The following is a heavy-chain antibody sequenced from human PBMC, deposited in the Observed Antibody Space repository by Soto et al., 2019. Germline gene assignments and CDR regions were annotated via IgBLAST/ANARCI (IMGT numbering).Heavy chain of an antibody. V-gene: IGHV3-30*18. CDR1: GLTFSRYG. D-gene: IGHD3-3*01. CDR2: ISYDGSKK. Sequence: QVQLVESGGGVVQPGRSLRLSCAASGLTFSRYGMHWVRQAPGKGLEWVAVISYDGSKKYYGDSVKGRFTISRDNSKNTLYLQMNSLRAEDTAVFYCAKGPSYNDFWSGYYRGASGYYGLDVWGQGTTVTVSS. J-gene: IGHJ6*02. CDR3: AKGPSYNDFWSGYYRGASGYYGLDV.